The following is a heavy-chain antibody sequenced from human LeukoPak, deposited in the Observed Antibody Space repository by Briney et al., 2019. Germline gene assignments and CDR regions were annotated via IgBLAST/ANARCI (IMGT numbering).Heavy chain of an antibody. CDR1: GGSFSGYY. CDR3: AKSTYYYDTFVNAFDL. Sequence: SETLSLTCAVYGGSFSGYYWSWIRQPPGKGLEWIGEINHSGSTNYNPSLKSRVTISVDTSKNQFSLKLSSVTAADTAVYYCAKSTYYYDTFVNAFDLWGQGTVVTVPS. CDR2: INHSGST. J-gene: IGHJ3*01. V-gene: IGHV4-34*01. D-gene: IGHD3-22*01.